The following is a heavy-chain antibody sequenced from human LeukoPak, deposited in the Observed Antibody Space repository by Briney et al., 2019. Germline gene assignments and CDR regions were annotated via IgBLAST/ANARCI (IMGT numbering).Heavy chain of an antibody. CDR2: ISAYNGNT. CDR3: AVLYDSSGYYYDGRHDY. D-gene: IGHD3-22*01. V-gene: IGHV1-18*01. CDR1: GGTFSSYA. J-gene: IGHJ4*02. Sequence: ASVKVSCKASGGTFSSYAISWVRQAPGQGLEWMGWISAYNGNTNYAQKLQGRVTMTTDTSTSTAYMELRSLRSDDTAVYYCAVLYDSSGYYYDGRHDYWGQGTLVTVSS.